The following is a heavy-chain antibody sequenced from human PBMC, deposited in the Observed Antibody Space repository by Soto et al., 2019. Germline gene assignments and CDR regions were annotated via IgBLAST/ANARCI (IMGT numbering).Heavy chain of an antibody. CDR2: INHSGST. CDR3: ARAESNLFDP. Sequence: PSETLSLTCAVYGGSFSGYYWSWIRQPPGKGLEWIGEINHSGSTNYNPSLKSRVTISVDTSKNQFSLKLSSVTAADTAVYYCARAESNLFDPWGQGTLVTVSS. CDR1: GGSFSGYY. J-gene: IGHJ5*02. V-gene: IGHV4-34*01.